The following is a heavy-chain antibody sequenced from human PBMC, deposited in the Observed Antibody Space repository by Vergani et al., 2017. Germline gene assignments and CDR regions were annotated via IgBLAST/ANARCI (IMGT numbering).Heavy chain of an antibody. CDR2: ISSSSSTI. CDR1: GFTFSSYI. J-gene: IGHJ4*02. V-gene: IGHV3-48*04. D-gene: IGHD6-6*01. Sequence: VQLVESGGGLVQPGGSLRLSCAASGFTFSSYIMNWVRQAPGKGLEWVSYISSSSSTIYYADSVKGRFTISRDNAKNSLYLQMNSLRAEDTAVYYCARDGGSSSPPFDYWGQGTLVTVSS. CDR3: ARDGGSSSPPFDY.